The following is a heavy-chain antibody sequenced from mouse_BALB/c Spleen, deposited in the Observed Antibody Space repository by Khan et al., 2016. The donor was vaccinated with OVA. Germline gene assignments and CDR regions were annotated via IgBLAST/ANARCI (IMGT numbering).Heavy chain of an antibody. J-gene: IGHJ3*01. Sequence: QVQLKQSGAELARPGASVKMSCKASGYTFTSYTIHWIKKRPGQGLEWIGYTNPSNGYTNYNQKFKDKATLTTDKSSTTAYLQLGSLTSDDSAVYNCVRDGAYHRNDGWFAYWGQGTLVTVSA. V-gene: IGHV1-4*01. CDR2: TNPSNGYT. CDR1: GYTFTSYT. D-gene: IGHD2-14*01. CDR3: VRDGAYHRNDGWFAY.